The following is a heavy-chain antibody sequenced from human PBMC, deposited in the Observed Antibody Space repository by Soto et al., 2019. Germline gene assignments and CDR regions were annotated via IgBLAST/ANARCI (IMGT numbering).Heavy chain of an antibody. CDR2: IIPIFGTA. J-gene: IGHJ4*02. CDR3: ARSLGGYNHYFDY. D-gene: IGHD1-26*01. CDR1: GGTFSSDA. Sequence: SVKVSCKASGGTFSSDAISWVRQAPGQGLEWMGGIIPIFGTANYAQKFQGRVTITADESTSTAYMELSSLRSEDTAVYYCARSLGGYNHYFDYWGQGTLVTVSS. V-gene: IGHV1-69*13.